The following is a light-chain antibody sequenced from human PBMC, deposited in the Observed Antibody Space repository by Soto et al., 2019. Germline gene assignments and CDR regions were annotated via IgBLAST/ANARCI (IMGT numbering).Light chain of an antibody. CDR2: EAS. CDR3: QRYDNVPLT. V-gene: IGKV1-33*01. J-gene: IGKJ4*01. Sequence: DIQMTQSPSSLSASVGDRVTITCQASQDITNDLNLYQQKPGKAPKVLIYEASNLKTGVPSRFSGSGSGTDFTLTISSLQPEDIATYFCQRYDNVPLTFGGRTKLQLK. CDR1: QDITND.